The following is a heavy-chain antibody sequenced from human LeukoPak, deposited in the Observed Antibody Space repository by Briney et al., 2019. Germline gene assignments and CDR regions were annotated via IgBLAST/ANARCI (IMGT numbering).Heavy chain of an antibody. D-gene: IGHD3-22*01. Sequence: GGSLRLSCAASGVPFSNYSLTWDRQAPGKGLVWVSSISGSSRYIHYSDSVRGRFSISRDNAKNSVYLQMDSLTADDTAVYYCARVNSALVVSSEGSWAGSLGFDHWGQGILVIVSS. CDR3: ARVNSALVVSSEGSWAGSLGFDH. V-gene: IGHV3-21*06. CDR1: GVPFSNYS. CDR2: ISGSSRYI. J-gene: IGHJ4*02.